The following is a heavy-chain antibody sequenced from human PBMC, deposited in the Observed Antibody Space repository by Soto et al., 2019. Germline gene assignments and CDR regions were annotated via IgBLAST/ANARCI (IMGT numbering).Heavy chain of an antibody. CDR2: INTDGSTT. D-gene: IGHD2-21*01. CDR3: ARVQPDAFPPYFDY. CDR1: GFSFSRYW. J-gene: IGHJ4*02. V-gene: IGHV3-74*01. Sequence: GGSLRLSCAASGFSFSRYWMYWVRQTPGKGLVWVSRINTDGSTTSYPDSVGGRFTVSRDNAKNTLYLQMNSLRPDDTAVYYCARVQPDAFPPYFDYWGRGTLVTVSS.